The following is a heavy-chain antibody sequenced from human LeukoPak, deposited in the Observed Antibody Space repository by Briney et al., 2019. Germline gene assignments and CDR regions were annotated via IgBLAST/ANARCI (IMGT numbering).Heavy chain of an antibody. Sequence: PGGSLRLSCAASGFTFSTYNMNWVRQAPGKGLEWVSYISSSSSTIYYADSVKGRFTISRDNAKNSLYLQMNSLRAEDTAIYYCARRTAVTSGLFDYWGQGTLVTVSS. J-gene: IGHJ4*02. CDR3: ARRTAVTSGLFDY. CDR2: ISSSSSTI. V-gene: IGHV3-48*01. D-gene: IGHD4-11*01. CDR1: GFTFSTYN.